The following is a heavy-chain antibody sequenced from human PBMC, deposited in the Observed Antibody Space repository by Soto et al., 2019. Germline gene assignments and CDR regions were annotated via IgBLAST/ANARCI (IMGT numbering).Heavy chain of an antibody. Sequence: PAGSRRPSGVASGFTFSSYSMNWVGRAPGKGLEWVSSVSSSSSYIYYADSVKRRFTISRDNAKNSLYLQMNSLRAEDTAVYYSATDLYGDYLFDYWGQGTLVTVSS. CDR1: GFTFSSYS. CDR2: VSSSSSYI. V-gene: IGHV3-21*01. CDR3: ATDLYGDYLFDY. D-gene: IGHD4-17*01. J-gene: IGHJ4*02.